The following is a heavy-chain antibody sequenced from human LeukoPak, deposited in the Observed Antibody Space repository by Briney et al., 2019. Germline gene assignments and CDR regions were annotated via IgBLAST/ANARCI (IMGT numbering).Heavy chain of an antibody. CDR1: GFTFSRHW. CDR3: ATPLDYYDRSDSHQGGD. V-gene: IGHV3-7*03. J-gene: IGHJ4*02. D-gene: IGHD3-22*01. Sequence: GGSLRLSCAASGFTFSRHWMTWARQAPGKGLEWVANIKHDGSEKNYVDSVKGRFTISRDNAKNSLYLQMNSLRAEDTAVYYCATPLDYYDRSDSHQGGDWGQGTLVTVSS. CDR2: IKHDGSEK.